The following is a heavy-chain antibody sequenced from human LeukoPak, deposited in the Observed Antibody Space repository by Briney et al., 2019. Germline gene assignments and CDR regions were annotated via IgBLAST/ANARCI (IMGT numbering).Heavy chain of an antibody. J-gene: IGHJ6*02. Sequence: SGPTQGKPTETLTLTCPFSGLSLGTGGVGVGWIRQPPGTALEWLALINWNDVKHYSPSLKSMLIITKDTSKNQVDLTMTNMDPVDTATYYCAHRPAPSHVDTVYYGMDLWGQGTTVTVSS. D-gene: IGHD2-2*01. CDR1: GLSLGTGGVG. V-gene: IGHV2-5*01. CDR2: INWNDVK. CDR3: AHRPAPSHVDTVYYGMDL.